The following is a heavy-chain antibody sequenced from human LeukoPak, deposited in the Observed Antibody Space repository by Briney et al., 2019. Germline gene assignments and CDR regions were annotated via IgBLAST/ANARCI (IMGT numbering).Heavy chain of an antibody. V-gene: IGHV3-23*01. CDR3: AKDRTVGASYWYFDL. CDR1: GFSFSGYA. D-gene: IGHD1-26*01. CDR2: ISGSDGST. Sequence: GGSLRLSCIASGFSFSGYAMSWVRQAPGKGLEWVSAISGSDGSTYYADSVKGRFTISRDSSKNTLFLHMNTLRAEDTAIYYCAKDRTVGASYWYFDLWGRGTLVTVSS. J-gene: IGHJ2*01.